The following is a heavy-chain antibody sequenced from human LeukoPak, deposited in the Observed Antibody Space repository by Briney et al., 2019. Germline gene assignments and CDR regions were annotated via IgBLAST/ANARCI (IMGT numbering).Heavy chain of an antibody. CDR1: GGSISSGDYY. V-gene: IGHV4-30-4*01. J-gene: IGHJ4*02. D-gene: IGHD3-22*01. CDR2: IYYSGST. Sequence: SETLSLTCTVSGGSISSGDYYWSWIRQPPGKGLEWIGYIYYSGSTYYNPSLKSRVSISVDTSKNQFSLKLSSVTAADTAVYYCAWAYDSSGFPLFDYWGQGALVTVSS. CDR3: AWAYDSSGFPLFDY.